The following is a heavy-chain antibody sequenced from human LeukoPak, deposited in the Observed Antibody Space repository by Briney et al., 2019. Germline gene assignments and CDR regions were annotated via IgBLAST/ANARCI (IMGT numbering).Heavy chain of an antibody. V-gene: IGHV4-59*01. D-gene: IGHD3-22*01. CDR1: GDSISSYY. J-gene: IGHJ4*02. CDR2: ISASGST. Sequence: SETLSLTCTVSGDSISSYYWNWIRQPPGRGLEWIGYISASGSTNFNPSLKSRLTISIDMSKNQSSLKLSSVTAADTAVYYCATSSQSYESSGFYPYWGQGTLVTVSS. CDR3: ATSSQSYESSGFYPY.